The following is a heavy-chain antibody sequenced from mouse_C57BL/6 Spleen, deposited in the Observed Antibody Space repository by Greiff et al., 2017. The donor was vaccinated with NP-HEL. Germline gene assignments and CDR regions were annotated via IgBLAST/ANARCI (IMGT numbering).Heavy chain of an antibody. V-gene: IGHV1-80*01. D-gene: IGHD1-1*01. CDR3: ARDYGSSYEGNWYFDV. CDR1: GYAFSSYW. J-gene: IGHJ1*03. CDR2: IYPGDGDT. Sequence: VQLQQSGAELVKPGASVKISCKASGYAFSSYWMNWVKQRPGKGLEWIGQIYPGDGDTNYNGKFKGKATLTADKSSSTAYMQLSSLTSEDSAVYFCARDYGSSYEGNWYFDVWGTGTTVTVSS.